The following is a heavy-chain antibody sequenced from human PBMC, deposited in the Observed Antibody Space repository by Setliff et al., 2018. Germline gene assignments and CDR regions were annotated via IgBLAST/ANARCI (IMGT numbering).Heavy chain of an antibody. D-gene: IGHD2-15*01. CDR3: ARRGKYSSLV. J-gene: IGHJ4*02. V-gene: IGHV4-39*07. Sequence: TLSLTCRVSGGSISSGNYYWGLIRQPPGKGLEWVATIYYSGSTYSNPSLKSRLIISVDAPDNQFSVKLSSVTAADTAVYYCARRGKYSSLVWGQGTLVTVSS. CDR1: GGSISSGNYY. CDR2: IYYSGST.